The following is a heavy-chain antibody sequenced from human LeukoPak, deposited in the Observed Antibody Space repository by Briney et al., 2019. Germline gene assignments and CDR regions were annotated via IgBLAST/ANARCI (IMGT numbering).Heavy chain of an antibody. CDR2: ISTSSTYI. Sequence: GGSLRLSCAASGFTFSSYSMNWVRQAPGKGLEWDSSISTSSTYIYYADSLKGRFTISRDNAKNSLYLQMNSLRADDTAVYYCARDLIVGATYYYAMDVWGKGTTVTVSS. J-gene: IGHJ6*04. CDR1: GFTFSSYS. V-gene: IGHV3-21*01. D-gene: IGHD3-10*01. CDR3: ARDLIVGATYYYAMDV.